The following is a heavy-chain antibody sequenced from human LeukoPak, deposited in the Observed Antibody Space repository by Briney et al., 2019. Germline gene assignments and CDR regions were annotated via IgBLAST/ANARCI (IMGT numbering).Heavy chain of an antibody. CDR3: ARLAGPRREY. D-gene: IGHD6-19*01. J-gene: IGHJ4*02. CDR1: GYTFTSYD. CDR2: MNPKSGNT. V-gene: IGHV1-8*01. Sequence: ASVKVSCKASGYTFTSYDINWVRQASGQGLEWMGWMNPKSGNTGYAQKFQGRVTMTRDVSISTVYMELSSLTSEDTAVYYCARLAGPRREYWGQGTLLTVSS.